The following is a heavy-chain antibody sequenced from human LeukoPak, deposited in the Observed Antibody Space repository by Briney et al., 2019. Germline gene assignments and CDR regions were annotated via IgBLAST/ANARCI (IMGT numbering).Heavy chain of an antibody. D-gene: IGHD5-18*01. CDR3: ARLSDTGMVSDY. Sequence: GASVKVSCKASGYTFTSYTIHWVRQDPGQRLEWMGWINAGNGNTKYSQKFQDRVTITRDTSASTAYMELSSLRSEGTAVYYCARLSDTGMVSDYWGQGTLVTVSS. J-gene: IGHJ4*02. CDR2: INAGNGNT. CDR1: GYTFTSYT. V-gene: IGHV1-3*01.